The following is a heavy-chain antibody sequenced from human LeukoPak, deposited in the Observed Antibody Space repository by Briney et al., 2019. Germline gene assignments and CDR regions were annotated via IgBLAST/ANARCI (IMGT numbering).Heavy chain of an antibody. D-gene: IGHD3-3*01. CDR2: ISGSGGST. J-gene: IGHJ4*02. V-gene: IGHV3-23*01. Sequence: GGSLRLSCAASGFTFSSYAMSWVRQAPGKGLEWVSAISGSGGSTYYADSVKDRFTISRDNSKNTLYLQMNSLRAEDTAVYYCAKESNTYYDFWSGLYYFDYWGQGTLVTVSS. CDR1: GFTFSSYA. CDR3: AKESNTYYDFWSGLYYFDY.